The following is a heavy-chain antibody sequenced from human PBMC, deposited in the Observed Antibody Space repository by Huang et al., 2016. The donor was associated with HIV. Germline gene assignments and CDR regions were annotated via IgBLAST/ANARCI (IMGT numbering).Heavy chain of an antibody. D-gene: IGHD2-21*02. CDR1: GGSISTDSYY. CDR3: AKLTCGGDCFRINWYFDL. V-gene: IGHV4-39*01. Sequence: QLQLQESGPGLVKPSETLSLSCAVSGGSISTDSYYGGWLRQSPGKGLEGIWSIYSSGTTDYKSSLKSRLTISVDTSKNQMSLKLRSVTAADTALYYCAKLTCGGDCFRINWYFDLWGRGTLVTVSS. J-gene: IGHJ2*01. CDR2: IYSSGTT.